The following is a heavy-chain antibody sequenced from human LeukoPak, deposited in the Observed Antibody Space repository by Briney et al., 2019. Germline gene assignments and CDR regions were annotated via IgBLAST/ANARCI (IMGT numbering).Heavy chain of an antibody. CDR1: GGSISSSSYY. CDR2: IYYSGRT. V-gene: IGHV4-39*01. J-gene: IGHJ4*02. D-gene: IGHD3-3*01. CDR3: ASRLHYDFWSGYYTGR. Sequence: SETLSLTCTVSGGSISSSSYYWGWIRQPPGKGLEWIGSIYYSGRTYYNPSLKSRVTISVDTSKNQFSLKLSSVTAADTAVYYCASRLHYDFWSGYYTGRWGQGTLVTVSS.